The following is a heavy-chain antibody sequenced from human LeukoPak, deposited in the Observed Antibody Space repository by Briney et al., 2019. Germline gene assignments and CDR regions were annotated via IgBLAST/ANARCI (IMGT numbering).Heavy chain of an antibody. V-gene: IGHV3-64D*06. D-gene: IGHD3-10*01. CDR3: VKDKGGYYYGSGSYYTD. CDR2: LSSNGGST. Sequence: GGSLRLSCSASEFSFISYAMHWVRQAPGKGLEYVSSLSSNGGSTYYADSVKGRFTISRDNSKNTLYLQMSSLRAEDTAVYYCVKDKGGYYYGSGSYYTDWGQGTLVTVSS. CDR1: EFSFISYA. J-gene: IGHJ4*02.